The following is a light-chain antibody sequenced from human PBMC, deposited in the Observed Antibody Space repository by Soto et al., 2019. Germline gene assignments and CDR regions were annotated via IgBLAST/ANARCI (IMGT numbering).Light chain of an antibody. V-gene: IGKV3-15*01. J-gene: IGKJ1*01. CDR2: GAS. Sequence: EIVLTQSPATLSLSPGERATLSCTASQSVSRYLAWYQQIPGQAPRLLIYGASRRATGVPARFSGSGSGTEFTLTISSLQSEDFAVYYCQHYNNGPRFGQGTKVDIK. CDR3: QHYNNGPR. CDR1: QSVSRY.